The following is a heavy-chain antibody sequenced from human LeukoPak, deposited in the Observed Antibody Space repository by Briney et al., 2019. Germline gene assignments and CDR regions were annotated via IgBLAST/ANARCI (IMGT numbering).Heavy chain of an antibody. V-gene: IGHV3-21*01. D-gene: IGHD3-3*01. CDR1: GFTFSSYS. Sequence: GGSLRLSCAASGFTFSSYSMNWVRQAPGKGLEWVSSISSSSSYIHYADSVKGRFTISRDNAKNSLYLQMNSLRAEDTAVYYCARDGYYDFWSGNSTNFDYWGQGTLVTVSS. CDR3: ARDGYYDFWSGNSTNFDY. CDR2: ISSSSSYI. J-gene: IGHJ4*02.